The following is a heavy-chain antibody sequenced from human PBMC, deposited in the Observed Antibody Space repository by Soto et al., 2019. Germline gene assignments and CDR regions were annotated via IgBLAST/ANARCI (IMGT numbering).Heavy chain of an antibody. J-gene: IGHJ3*02. CDR2: IWYDGSNK. V-gene: IGHV3-33*01. D-gene: IGHD3-22*01. Sequence: PRGSLLLSCASSGFTFSIYGMDWVRQAPGKGLEWVAVIWYDGSNKYYADSVKGRFTISRDNSKNTLYLQMKSLRAEDTAVYYCAREEYYDSSGMGDAFDIWGQGTLVTVSS. CDR1: GFTFSIYG. CDR3: AREEYYDSSGMGDAFDI.